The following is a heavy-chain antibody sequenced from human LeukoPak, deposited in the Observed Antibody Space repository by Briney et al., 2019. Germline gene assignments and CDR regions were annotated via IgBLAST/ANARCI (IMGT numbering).Heavy chain of an antibody. D-gene: IGHD6-6*01. V-gene: IGHV3-73*01. CDR1: GFTFSGSA. CDR2: IRSKANSYAT. CDR3: TRPGVAAPFPFDY. Sequence: GGSLRLSCAASGFTFSGSAMHWVRQASGKGLEWVGRIRSKANSYATAYAASVKGRFTISRDDSKNTAYLQMNSLKTEDTAVYYCTRPGVAAPFPFDYWGQGTLVTVSS. J-gene: IGHJ4*02.